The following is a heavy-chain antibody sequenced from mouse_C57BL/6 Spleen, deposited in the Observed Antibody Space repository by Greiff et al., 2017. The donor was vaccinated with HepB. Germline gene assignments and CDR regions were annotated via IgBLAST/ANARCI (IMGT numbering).Heavy chain of an antibody. CDR1: GYAFSSSW. Sequence: QVQLQQSGPELVKPGASVKISCKASGYAFSSSWMNWVKQRPGKGLEWIGRIYPGDGDTNYNGKFKGKATLTADKSSSTAYMQLSSLTSEDSAVYFCVREGVSYYDYSWFAYWGQGTLVTVSA. D-gene: IGHD2-4*01. CDR2: IYPGDGDT. J-gene: IGHJ3*01. CDR3: VREGVSYYDYSWFAY. V-gene: IGHV1-82*01.